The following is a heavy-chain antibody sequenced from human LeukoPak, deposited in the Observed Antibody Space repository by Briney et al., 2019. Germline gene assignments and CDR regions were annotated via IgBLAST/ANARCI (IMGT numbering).Heavy chain of an antibody. CDR1: GFTFSSYG. D-gene: IGHD3-10*01. CDR2: ISYDGSNK. J-gene: IGHJ4*02. CDR3: AKDGTTMVRGVSPLD. Sequence: GGSLRLSCAASGFTFSSYGMHWVRQAPGKGLEWVAVISYDGSNKYYADSVKGRFTISRDNSKNTLNLQMNSLRAEDTAVYYCAKDGTTMVRGVSPLDWGQGTLVTVSS. V-gene: IGHV3-30*18.